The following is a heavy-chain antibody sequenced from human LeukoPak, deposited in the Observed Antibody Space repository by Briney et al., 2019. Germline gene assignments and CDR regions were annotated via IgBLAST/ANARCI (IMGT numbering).Heavy chain of an antibody. Sequence: LTGGSLRLSCAASGFTFSSYWMHWVRQAPGKGLVWVSRINSDGSSTSYADSVKGRFTISRDNAKNTLYLQMNSLRAEDTAVYYCAKDYESGDIVVVVAAFDYFDYWGQGTLVTVSS. J-gene: IGHJ4*02. CDR2: INSDGSST. V-gene: IGHV3-74*01. CDR1: GFTFSSYW. D-gene: IGHD2-15*01. CDR3: AKDYESGDIVVVVAAFDYFDY.